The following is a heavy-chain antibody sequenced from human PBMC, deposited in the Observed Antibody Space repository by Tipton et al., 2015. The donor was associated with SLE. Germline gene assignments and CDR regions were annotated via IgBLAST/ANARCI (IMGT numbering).Heavy chain of an antibody. Sequence: SLRLSCAASGFTFSSYSMNWVRQAPGKGLEWVSSISSSSSYIYYADSVKGRFTISRSNAEDFLYLEMNSLRPEDTALYFCAKTRGFGELSLRSYFDYWGQGIRVIVSS. CDR1: GFTFSSYS. V-gene: IGHV3-21*04. D-gene: IGHD3-10*01. CDR2: ISSSSSYI. J-gene: IGHJ4*02. CDR3: AKTRGFGELSLRSYFDY.